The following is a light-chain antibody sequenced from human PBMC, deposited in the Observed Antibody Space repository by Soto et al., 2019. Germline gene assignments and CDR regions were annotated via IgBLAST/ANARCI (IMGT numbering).Light chain of an antibody. CDR1: SSDIGGYNY. V-gene: IGLV2-14*01. Sequence: QSALTQPASVSGSPGQSITISCTGTSSDIGGYNYVSWYQQHPGKAPKVMIYEVSNRPSGVSNRFSGSKSGNTASLTISGLQAEDEDDYYCSSYTSISIGVFGGGTKLTVL. J-gene: IGLJ2*01. CDR2: EVS. CDR3: SSYTSISIGV.